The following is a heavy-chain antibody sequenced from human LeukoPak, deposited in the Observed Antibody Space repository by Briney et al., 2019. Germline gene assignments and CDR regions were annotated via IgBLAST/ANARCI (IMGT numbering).Heavy chain of an antibody. CDR2: IYTSGST. V-gene: IGHV4-59*10. Sequence: SETLSLTCAVYGGSFSGYYWSWIRQPAGKGLEWIGRIYTSGSTNYNPSLKSRVTMSVDTSKNQFSLKLSSVTAADTAVYYCARMAGTGFDYWGQGTLVTVSS. CDR3: ARMAGTGFDY. J-gene: IGHJ4*02. D-gene: IGHD6-19*01. CDR1: GGSFSGYY.